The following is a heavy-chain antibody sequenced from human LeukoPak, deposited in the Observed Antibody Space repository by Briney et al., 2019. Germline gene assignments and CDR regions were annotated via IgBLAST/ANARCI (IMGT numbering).Heavy chain of an antibody. D-gene: IGHD3-22*01. Sequence: SETLSLTCTVSGGSISSGDYYWSWIRQPPGKGLEWIAYMYYSGSTYYNPSLKSRVTMSADTSKNQLSLKLSSVTAADTAVYYCTRPYYYDSRIDPWGQGILVTVSS. CDR1: GGSISSGDYY. CDR2: MYYSGST. V-gene: IGHV4-30-4*01. CDR3: TRPYYYDSRIDP. J-gene: IGHJ5*02.